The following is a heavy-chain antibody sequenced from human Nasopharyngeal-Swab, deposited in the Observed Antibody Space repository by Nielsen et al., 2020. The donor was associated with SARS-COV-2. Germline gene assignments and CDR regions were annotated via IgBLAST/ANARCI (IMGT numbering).Heavy chain of an antibody. Sequence: SETLSLTCTVSGGSISSSSYYWGWIRQPPGKGLEWIGSIYYSGSTYYNPSLKSRVTISVDTSKNQFSLKLSSVTAADTAVYYCARVGSSNYIYGEGVGAFDIWGQGTMVTVSS. CDR1: GGSISSSSYY. CDR2: IYYSGST. CDR3: ARVGSSNYIYGEGVGAFDI. D-gene: IGHD4-17*01. V-gene: IGHV4-39*01. J-gene: IGHJ3*02.